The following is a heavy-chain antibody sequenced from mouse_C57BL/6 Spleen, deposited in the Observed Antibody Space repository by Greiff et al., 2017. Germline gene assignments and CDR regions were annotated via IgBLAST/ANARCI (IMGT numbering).Heavy chain of an antibody. CDR1: GFTFSSYA. J-gene: IGHJ4*01. V-gene: IGHV5-9-1*02. CDR2: ISSGGDYI. D-gene: IGHD1-1*01. CDR3: TRDYGSSYLYAMDY. Sequence: DVMLVESGEGLVKPGGSLKLSCAASGFTFSSYAMSWVRQTPEKRLEWVAYISSGGDYIYYADTVKGRFTISRDNARNTLYLQMSSLKSEDTAMYYCTRDYGSSYLYAMDYWGQGTSVTVSS.